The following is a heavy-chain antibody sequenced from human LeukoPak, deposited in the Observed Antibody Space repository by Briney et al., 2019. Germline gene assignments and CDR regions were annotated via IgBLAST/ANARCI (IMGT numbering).Heavy chain of an antibody. CDR2: ISGSGGST. CDR3: AKDNSLNWYYYDSSGYHYFDY. D-gene: IGHD3-22*01. J-gene: IGHJ4*02. Sequence: PGGSLRLSCAASGFTFSSYAMSWVRQAPGKGLEWVSAISGSGGSTYYADSVKGRFTISRDNSKNTLYLQMNSLRAEDTAVYYCAKDNSLNWYYYDSSGYHYFDYWGQGTLVTVSS. CDR1: GFTFSSYA. V-gene: IGHV3-23*01.